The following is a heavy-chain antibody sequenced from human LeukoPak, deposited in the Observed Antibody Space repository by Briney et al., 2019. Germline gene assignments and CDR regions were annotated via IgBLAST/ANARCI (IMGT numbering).Heavy chain of an antibody. V-gene: IGHV5-51*01. D-gene: IGHD3/OR15-3a*01. CDR2: IYPGDSDT. J-gene: IGHJ4*02. Sequence: GESLKISCEGSGYSFTSYWIGWVRQMPGKGLEWMGIIYPGDSDTRYSPSLQGPVNISADKSIRTAYLQWSSLKASDTAMYYCASGTYYFDYWGQGTLVTVSS. CDR1: GYSFTSYW. CDR3: ASGTYYFDY.